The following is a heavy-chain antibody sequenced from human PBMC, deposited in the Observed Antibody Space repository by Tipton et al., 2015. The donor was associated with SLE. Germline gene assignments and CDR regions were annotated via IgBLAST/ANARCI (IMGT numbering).Heavy chain of an antibody. Sequence: TLSLTCSVSDGSINNGDYYWTWIRRHPGKGLEWIGYLSYSGSTFYNPSLKSRVTISVDTSKNQFSLRLSSVTAADTAVYYCATSYTVTTTELVLDVWGKGTTVTVSS. V-gene: IGHV4-30-4*08. D-gene: IGHD4-17*01. CDR2: LSYSGST. CDR3: ATSYTVTTTELVLDV. J-gene: IGHJ6*04. CDR1: DGSINNGDYY.